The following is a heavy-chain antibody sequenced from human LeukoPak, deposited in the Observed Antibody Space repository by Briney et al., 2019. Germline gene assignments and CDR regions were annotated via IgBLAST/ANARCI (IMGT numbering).Heavy chain of an antibody. D-gene: IGHD3-3*01. CDR1: GDSINSAAYY. CDR2: IYYSGST. Sequence: PSQTLSLTCTVSGDSINSAAYYWSWIRQHPGKALKWIGYIYYSGSTSYNPSLQSRVNISIDTSKNQFSLKLSSVTAADTAVYYCARDNDFWSGYYSFDFWGRGTLVTVSS. CDR3: ARDNDFWSGYYSFDF. J-gene: IGHJ4*02. V-gene: IGHV4-31*03.